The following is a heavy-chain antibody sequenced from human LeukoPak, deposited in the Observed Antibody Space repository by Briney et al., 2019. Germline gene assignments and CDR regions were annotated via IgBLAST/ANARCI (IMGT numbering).Heavy chain of an antibody. J-gene: IGHJ6*02. CDR1: GFTFSSYA. CDR2: ISGSGGST. CDR3: AKGSTSGYYYYGMDV. D-gene: IGHD2-2*01. V-gene: IGHV3-23*01. Sequence: GGSLRLSCAASGFTFSSYAMSWVRQAPGKGLECVSAISGSGGSTYYADSVKGRFTISRDNTKNTLYLQMNSLRAEDTAVYYCAKGSTSGYYYYGMDVWGQGTTVTVSS.